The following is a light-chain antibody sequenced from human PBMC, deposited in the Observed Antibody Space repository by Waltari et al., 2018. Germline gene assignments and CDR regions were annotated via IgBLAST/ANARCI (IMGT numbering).Light chain of an antibody. CDR1: QSLLYSNGDYH. J-gene: IGKJ1*01. Sequence: DIVMTQSPLSLSVTSGEPASISCRSSQSLLYSNGDYHMDWYLQKPGQSPQLLIYLGSHRASGVPDRFSGSRSGTDFTLRISRVEAEDIGVYFCMQRLQTPWTFGQGTKVEIK. CDR3: MQRLQTPWT. CDR2: LGS. V-gene: IGKV2-28*01.